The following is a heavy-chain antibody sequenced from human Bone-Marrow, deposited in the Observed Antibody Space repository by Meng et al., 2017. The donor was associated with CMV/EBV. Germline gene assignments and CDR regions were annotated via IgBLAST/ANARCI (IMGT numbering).Heavy chain of an antibody. CDR3: TTDKESGIVVVPAQADY. V-gene: IGHV3-15*01. D-gene: IGHD2-2*01. J-gene: IGHJ4*02. CDR2: IKSKTDGGTT. CDR1: GFTFSNAW. Sequence: GESLKISCAASGFTFSNAWMSWVRQASGKGLEWVGRIKSKTDGGTTDYAAPVKGRFTISRDDSKNTLYLQMNSLKTEDTAVYYCTTDKESGIVVVPAQADYWGQGTLVTVSS.